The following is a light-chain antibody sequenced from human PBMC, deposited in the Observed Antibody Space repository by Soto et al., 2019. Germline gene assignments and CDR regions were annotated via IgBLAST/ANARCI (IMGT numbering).Light chain of an antibody. V-gene: IGKV3D-20*02. CDR3: QQRSNWTIT. J-gene: IGKJ5*01. CDR2: GAS. Sequence: EIVLTQSPGTLSLSPWERATLSCRASQSVSNNYLAWYQQKPGQAPRLLIYGASNRATGIPDRFSGSGSGRDFTLTISSLENEDFAVYYCQQRSNWTITFGQGTRLEIK. CDR1: QSVSNNY.